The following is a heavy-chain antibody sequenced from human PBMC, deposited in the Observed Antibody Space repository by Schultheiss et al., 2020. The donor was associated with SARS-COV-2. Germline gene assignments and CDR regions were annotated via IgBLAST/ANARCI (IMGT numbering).Heavy chain of an antibody. CDR1: GGSFSGYY. D-gene: IGHD6-6*01. Sequence: SQTLSLTCAVYGGSFSGYYWSWIRQPPGKGLEWIGEINHSGSTNYNPSLKSRVTISVDTSKNQFSLKLSSVTAADTAVYYCARTSAPADYYYMDVWGKGTTVTVSS. V-gene: IGHV4-34*01. CDR3: ARTSAPADYYYMDV. J-gene: IGHJ6*03. CDR2: INHSGST.